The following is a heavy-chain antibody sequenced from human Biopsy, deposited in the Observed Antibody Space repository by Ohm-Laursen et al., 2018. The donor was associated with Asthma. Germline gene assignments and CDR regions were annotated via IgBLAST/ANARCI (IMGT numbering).Heavy chain of an antibody. CDR1: GDSFSNYA. D-gene: IGHD5-12*01. J-gene: IGHJ6*02. Sequence: SSVKASCKASGDSFSNYAISWVRQAPGQGLEWMGGLIPVLGTPDHAQMFEGRVTITADESTSKAYMELSSLSSEDTAVYYFARGYSGSDRIVYYYSGLEVWGQGTTVTVSS. CDR3: ARGYSGSDRIVYYYSGLEV. V-gene: IGHV1-69*01. CDR2: LIPVLGTP.